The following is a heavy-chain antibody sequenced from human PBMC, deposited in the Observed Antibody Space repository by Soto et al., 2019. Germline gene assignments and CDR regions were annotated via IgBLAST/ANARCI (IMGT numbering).Heavy chain of an antibody. CDR1: GGSLTTGDYY. CDR3: ARGNDYVYFYDY. CDR2: ISRSGNI. V-gene: IGHV4-30-4*01. D-gene: IGHD4-17*01. J-gene: IGHJ4*02. Sequence: QVQLQESGPGLAKPSQTLSLICTVSGGSLTTGDYYWTWIRQSPGEGLEWIGYISRSGNIFYNPSLQSRITISLDTSKDQFSLKLNSVTAADTAVYYCARGNDYVYFYDYWGQGTLVTVSS.